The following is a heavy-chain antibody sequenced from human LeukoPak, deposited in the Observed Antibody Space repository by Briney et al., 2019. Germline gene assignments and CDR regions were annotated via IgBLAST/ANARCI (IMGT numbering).Heavy chain of an antibody. V-gene: IGHV3-74*01. D-gene: IGHD3-3*02. Sequence: GGSLRLSCAASGFTFSSYWMHWGRQAPGKGLVWVSRIDIDGSSTRYADSVKGRFTISRDNAQNTLYLQMNGLRAEDTAVYYCARPLASGPDFWGQGTLVTVSS. CDR2: IDIDGSST. CDR3: ARPLASGPDF. J-gene: IGHJ4*02. CDR1: GFTFSSYW.